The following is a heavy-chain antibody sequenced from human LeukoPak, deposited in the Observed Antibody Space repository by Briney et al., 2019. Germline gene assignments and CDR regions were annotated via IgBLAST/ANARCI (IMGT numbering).Heavy chain of an antibody. CDR3: ARDGIPGTGNYEFDY. CDR2: ISSSGSYK. Sequence: GGSLRLSCAASGFTFSSYALHWVRQAPGKGLEWVAVISSSGSYKYYADSVKGRFTVSRDSSKKTLYLQMDSLTPEDTAVYFCARDGIPGTGNYEFDYWGQGTLVTVSS. J-gene: IGHJ4*02. CDR1: GFTFSSYA. V-gene: IGHV3-30*04. D-gene: IGHD6-13*01.